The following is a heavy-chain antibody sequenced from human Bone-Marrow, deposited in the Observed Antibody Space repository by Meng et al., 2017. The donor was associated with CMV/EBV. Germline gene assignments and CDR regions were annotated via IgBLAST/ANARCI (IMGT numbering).Heavy chain of an antibody. D-gene: IGHD3-10*01. CDR1: GGSISSSSYY. Sequence: SEPLSLTCTVSGGSISSSSYYWGWIRQPPGKGLEWIGSIYYSGSTYYNPSLKSRVTISVDTSKNQFSLKLSSVTAADTAVYYCARHIDSGSYSGFDYWGQGTLVTVSS. J-gene: IGHJ4*02. V-gene: IGHV4-39*01. CDR3: ARHIDSGSYSGFDY. CDR2: IYYSGST.